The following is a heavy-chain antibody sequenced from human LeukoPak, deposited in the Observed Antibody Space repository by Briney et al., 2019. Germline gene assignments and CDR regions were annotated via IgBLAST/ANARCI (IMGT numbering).Heavy chain of an antibody. CDR1: GGSISSDNYY. Sequence: SETLSLTCTVSGGSISSDNYYWNWIRQPAGKGLEWIGRICTTGSTNYNPSLKGRVTISVDTSENQFSLRLSSVTAADTAVYYCARGSLGREVSAFFKNWGQGILVTVSS. V-gene: IGHV4-61*02. D-gene: IGHD5/OR15-5a*01. CDR3: ARGSLGREVSAFFKN. CDR2: ICTTGST. J-gene: IGHJ4*02.